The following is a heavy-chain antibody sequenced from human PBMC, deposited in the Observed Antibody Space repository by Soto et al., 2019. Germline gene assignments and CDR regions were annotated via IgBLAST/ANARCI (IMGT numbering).Heavy chain of an antibody. D-gene: IGHD2-15*01. V-gene: IGHV4-61*01. CDR3: ARPFRGWT. Sequence: SETLSLTCTVSGDSVSSAHYYYSWTRQPPGKGLEWIGYVHSSGSTVYDPSLKSRVTISLDTSRNQFSLELTSVTAADTAVYYCARPFRGWTWGPGTLVTVSS. J-gene: IGHJ5*01. CDR1: GDSVSSAHYY. CDR2: VHSSGST.